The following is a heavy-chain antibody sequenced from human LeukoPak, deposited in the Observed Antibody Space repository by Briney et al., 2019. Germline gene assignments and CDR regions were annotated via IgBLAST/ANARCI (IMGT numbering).Heavy chain of an antibody. CDR1: GFIFSSYT. V-gene: IGHV3-48*04. CDR3: ARAGISGSPPY. CDR2: ISNTGNTV. J-gene: IGHJ4*02. Sequence: GGSLRLSCVASGFIFSSYTMNWVRQAPGKGLEWVSFISNTGNTVYYADSVKGRFTISRDNAKNSLYLQMNSLRAEDTAVYYCARAGISGSPPYWGQGTLVTVSS. D-gene: IGHD1-26*01.